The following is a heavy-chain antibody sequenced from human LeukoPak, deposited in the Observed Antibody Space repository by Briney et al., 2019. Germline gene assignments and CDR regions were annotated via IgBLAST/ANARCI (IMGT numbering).Heavy chain of an antibody. CDR3: ARELPFDY. CDR1: GFTFSTYW. V-gene: IGHV3-74*01. CDR2: ISGDGSTT. J-gene: IGHJ4*02. Sequence: GGSLRLSCAASGFTFSTYWMHWDRQAPGKGLVWVSRISGDGSTTNYADSVKGRFSISRDNAKNTLYLQMNSLRAEDTAVYYCARELPFDYWGQGTLVTVSS. D-gene: IGHD1-26*01.